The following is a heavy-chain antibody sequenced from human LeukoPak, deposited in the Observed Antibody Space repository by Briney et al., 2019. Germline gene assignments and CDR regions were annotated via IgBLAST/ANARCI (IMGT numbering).Heavy chain of an antibody. D-gene: IGHD6-6*01. CDR2: ISAYNGNT. CDR3: ARDMIAARPNWFDP. V-gene: IGHV1-18*01. Sequence: ASVKVSCRASGYSFTTYGISWVRQAPGQGLEWMGWISAYNGNTNYAQKLQGRVTMTTDTSTSTAYMELRSLRYDDTAVYYCARDMIAARPNWFDPWGQGTLVTVSS. J-gene: IGHJ5*02. CDR1: GYSFTTYG.